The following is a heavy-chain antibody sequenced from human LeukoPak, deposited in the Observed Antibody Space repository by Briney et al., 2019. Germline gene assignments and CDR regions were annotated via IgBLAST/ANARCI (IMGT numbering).Heavy chain of an antibody. D-gene: IGHD4-11*01. V-gene: IGHV4-39*02. Sequence: PSETLSLTCTVSGGSISSSTDYWGWIRQPPGKGLEWIGTIYYSGPTYYNPSLKSRVTISVDTSKNQFSLKLSSVTAADTAVYYCARDLGATVTPDFDYWGQGTLVTVSS. J-gene: IGHJ4*02. CDR1: GGSISSSTDY. CDR2: IYYSGPT. CDR3: ARDLGATVTPDFDY.